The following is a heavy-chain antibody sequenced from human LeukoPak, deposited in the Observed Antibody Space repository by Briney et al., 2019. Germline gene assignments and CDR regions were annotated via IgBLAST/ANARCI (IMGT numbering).Heavy chain of an antibody. CDR2: INPSGGNT. Sequence: ASVKVSCKASGYTFTSYFLHWVRQAPGQGLEWMGIINPSGGNTNYALEFQGRVTMTRDTSTSTVYMELSSLRSEDTAVYYCARGDHVRIYAESAFDFWGQGTMVTVSS. CDR1: GYTFTSYF. V-gene: IGHV1-46*01. CDR3: ARGDHVRIYAESAFDF. J-gene: IGHJ3*01. D-gene: IGHD5/OR15-5a*01.